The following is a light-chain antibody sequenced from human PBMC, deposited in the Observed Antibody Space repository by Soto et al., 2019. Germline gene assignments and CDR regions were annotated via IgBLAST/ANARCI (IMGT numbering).Light chain of an antibody. V-gene: IGKV3-20*01. CDR3: QQYGNSPWT. J-gene: IGKJ1*01. CDR1: QSVTR. CDR2: DAS. Sequence: EIVLTQSPGTVSLSPGERATLSFRASQSVTRLAWYQQKPGQAPRLLIYDASSRATGIPDRFSGGGSGTDFTLTINRLEPEDFAVYYCQQYGNSPWTFGQGTKVDIK.